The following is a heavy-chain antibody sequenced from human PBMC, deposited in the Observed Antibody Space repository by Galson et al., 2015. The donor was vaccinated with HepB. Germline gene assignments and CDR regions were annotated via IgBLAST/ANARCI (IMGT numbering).Heavy chain of an antibody. CDR2: IYYSGST. CDR1: GGSISSSSYY. J-gene: IGHJ4*02. V-gene: IGHV4-39*07. CDR3: ARGQGWLQPYYFDY. D-gene: IGHD5-24*01. Sequence: TLSLTCTVSGGSISSSSYYWGWIRQPPGKGLEWIGSIYYSGSTYYNPSLKSRVTISVDTSKNQFSLKLSSVTAADTAVYYCARGQGWLQPYYFDYWGQGTLVTVSS.